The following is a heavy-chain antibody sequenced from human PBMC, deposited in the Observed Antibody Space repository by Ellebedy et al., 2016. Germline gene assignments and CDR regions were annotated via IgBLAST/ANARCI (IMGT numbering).Heavy chain of an antibody. CDR3: SRHTDYALDY. V-gene: IGHV3-23*01. D-gene: IGHD4-17*01. CDR1: GFTFSDYY. Sequence: GESLKISCAASGFTFSDYYMSWVRQAPGKGLEWVSAISGSGGSTYYADSVKGRFTISRDNAKNSLYLQMNSLRAEDTAVYYCSRHTDYALDYWGQGALVTVSS. CDR2: ISGSGGST. J-gene: IGHJ4*02.